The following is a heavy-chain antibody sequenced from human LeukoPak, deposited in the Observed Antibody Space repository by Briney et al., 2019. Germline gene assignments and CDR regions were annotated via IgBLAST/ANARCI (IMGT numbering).Heavy chain of an antibody. Sequence: SETLSLTCTVSGGSISSYYWSWIRQPPGKGLEWIGYIYYSGSTNYNPSLKSRVTISVDTSKNQFSLKLSSVTAADTAVYYCAREIFGVAIDAFDIWGQGTMVTVSS. D-gene: IGHD3-3*01. CDR2: IYYSGST. CDR1: GGSISSYY. J-gene: IGHJ3*02. CDR3: AREIFGVAIDAFDI. V-gene: IGHV4-59*01.